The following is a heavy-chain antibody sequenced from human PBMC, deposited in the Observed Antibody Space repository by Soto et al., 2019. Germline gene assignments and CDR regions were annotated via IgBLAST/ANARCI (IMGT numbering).Heavy chain of an antibody. CDR3: ARDRVRGYYYYGMDV. J-gene: IGHJ6*02. Sequence: SETLSLTCAVYGGSFSGYYWSWIRQPPGKGLEWIGEINHSGSTNYNPSLKSRVTISVNTSKNQFSLKLSSVTAADTAVYYCARDRVRGYYYYGMDVWGQVNTVTVSS. D-gene: IGHD3-10*01. CDR1: GGSFSGYY. V-gene: IGHV4-34*01. CDR2: INHSGST.